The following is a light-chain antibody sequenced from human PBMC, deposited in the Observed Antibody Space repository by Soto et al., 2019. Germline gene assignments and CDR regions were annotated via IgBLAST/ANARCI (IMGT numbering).Light chain of an antibody. CDR3: TVWDDSLRGRL. CDR2: RNN. V-gene: IGLV1-47*01. J-gene: IGLJ2*01. CDR1: SSNIGSNY. Sequence: QSVLTQPPSASGTPGQRVTISCSGSSSNIGSNYVYWYQQLPGTAPQLLIYRNNQRTSGVTDRFSGSKSGTSASLAISALRSEDEADYYCTVWDDSLRGRLFGGGTKVT.